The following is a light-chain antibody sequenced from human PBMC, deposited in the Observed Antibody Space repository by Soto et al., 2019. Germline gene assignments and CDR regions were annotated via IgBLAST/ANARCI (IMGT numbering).Light chain of an antibody. Sequence: DVQMTQSPSSLSASLGDRVTITCRASQDISHYLAWFQQKPGKAPKSLIYDASSLQSGVPPKFSGSGSGTNFTLTIRSLQPEDFETYYCQQYDNYPLTFGGGTKVEFK. CDR1: QDISHY. J-gene: IGKJ4*01. V-gene: IGKV1-16*02. CDR3: QQYDNYPLT. CDR2: DAS.